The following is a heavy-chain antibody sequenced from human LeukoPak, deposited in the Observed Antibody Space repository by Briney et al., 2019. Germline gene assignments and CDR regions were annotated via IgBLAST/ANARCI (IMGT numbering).Heavy chain of an antibody. V-gene: IGHV4-59*01. D-gene: IGHD5-18*01. Sequence: SETLSLTCAVYGGSFSGYYWSWIRQPPGKGLEWIGYIYHSGSTNYNPSLKSRVTISVDTSKNQFSLKLSSVTAADTAVYYCASMRVVDTAMVYYYYGMDVWGQGTTVTVSS. J-gene: IGHJ6*02. CDR1: GGSFSGYY. CDR3: ASMRVVDTAMVYYYYGMDV. CDR2: IYHSGST.